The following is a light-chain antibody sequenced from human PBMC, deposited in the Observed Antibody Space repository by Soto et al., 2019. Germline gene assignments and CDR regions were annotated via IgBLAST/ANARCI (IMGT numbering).Light chain of an antibody. CDR3: QAYDRSQSGSV. CDR1: TSNIGDYD. V-gene: IGLV1-40*01. CDR2: GNN. Sequence: QSVLTQPPSVSGAPGQRVTISCAGNTSNIGDYDVHWYQQLPGTAPKLLIYGNNNRPSGVPDRFSGSKSGTSASLAITGLQAEDEADYYCQAYDRSQSGSVFGGGTKLTVL. J-gene: IGLJ3*02.